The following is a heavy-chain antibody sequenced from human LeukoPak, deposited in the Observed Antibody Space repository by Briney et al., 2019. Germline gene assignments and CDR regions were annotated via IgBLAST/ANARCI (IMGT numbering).Heavy chain of an antibody. CDR1: GFTFSSYA. Sequence: GASLRLSCAASGFTFSSYAMSWVRQAPGKGLEWVSAISGSGGSTYYADSVKGRFTISRDNSKNTLYLQMNSLRAEDTAVYYCAGPRSCIYYYYGMDVWGKGTTVTVSS. V-gene: IGHV3-23*01. CDR3: AGPRSCIYYYYGMDV. CDR2: ISGSGGST. J-gene: IGHJ6*04.